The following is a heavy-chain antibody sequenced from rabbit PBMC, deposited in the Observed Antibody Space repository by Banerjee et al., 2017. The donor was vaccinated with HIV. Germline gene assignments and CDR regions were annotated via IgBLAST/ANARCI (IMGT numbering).Heavy chain of an antibody. Sequence: QEQLEESGGGLVKPGASLTLTCTASGFDLSSGSYMCWVRQAPGKGLEWIGCIYGKTYYASWANGRFTISKTSSTTVTLQMTSLTAADTATYFCAGGSNWLYDMDLWGPGTLVTVS. D-gene: IGHD1-1*01. CDR2: IYGKT. CDR1: GFDLSSGSY. V-gene: IGHV1S45*01. CDR3: AGGSNWLYDMDL. J-gene: IGHJ6*01.